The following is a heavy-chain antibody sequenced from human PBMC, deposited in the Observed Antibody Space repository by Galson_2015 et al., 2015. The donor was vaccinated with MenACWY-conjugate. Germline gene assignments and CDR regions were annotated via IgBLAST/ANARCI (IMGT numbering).Heavy chain of an antibody. D-gene: IGHD3-10*01. Sequence: SVKVSCKASGYTFINYGISWVRQAPGQGLEWMGWISPYNGNTKYAQKFQGRVTMTTDTATSTAYMELRSLGSDDTAVYFCARDVSYYYGSGTFDYRGQGTLVTVSS. CDR3: ARDVSYYYGSGTFDY. CDR1: GYTFINYG. V-gene: IGHV1-18*01. CDR2: ISPYNGNT. J-gene: IGHJ4*02.